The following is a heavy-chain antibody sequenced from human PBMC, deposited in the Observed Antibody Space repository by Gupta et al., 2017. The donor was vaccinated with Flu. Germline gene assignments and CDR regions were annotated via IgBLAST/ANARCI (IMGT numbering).Heavy chain of an antibody. CDR2: INPDGSRT. Sequence: EVQLVESGGGLVQPGGFLRLSCAASGFTFSNDWMNWVRQAPGKGLDWVANINPDGSRTYYVDSVKGRFTISRDNTKNSFYLQMSSLKVDDTAVYYCFGGGGSSSWGRGSLVTVSS. V-gene: IGHV3-7*01. J-gene: IGHJ5*02. D-gene: IGHD6-6*01. CDR1: GFTFSNDW. CDR3: FGGGGSSS.